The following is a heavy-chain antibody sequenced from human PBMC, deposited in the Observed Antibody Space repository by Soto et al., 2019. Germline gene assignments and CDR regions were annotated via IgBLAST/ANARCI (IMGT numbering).Heavy chain of an antibody. CDR3: ARGRSARKLREYSYGPAY. CDR1: GGSFSGYY. J-gene: IGHJ4*02. CDR2: INHSGST. V-gene: IGHV4-34*01. D-gene: IGHD5-18*01. Sequence: SETLSLTCAVYGGSFSGYYWSWIRQPPGKGLEWIGEINHSGSTNYNPSLKSRVTISVDASKNQFSLKLSSVTAADTAVYYCARGRSARKLREYSYGPAYWGQGTLVTVSS.